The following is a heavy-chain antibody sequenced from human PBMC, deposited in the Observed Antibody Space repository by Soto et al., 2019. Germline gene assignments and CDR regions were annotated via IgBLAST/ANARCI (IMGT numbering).Heavy chain of an antibody. CDR3: ARDNPRYCRSTSCYVFDY. V-gene: IGHV3-30-3*01. CDR2: ISYDGSNK. D-gene: IGHD2-2*01. J-gene: IGHJ4*02. Sequence: GGSLRLSCAASGFTFSSYAMHWVRQAPGKGLEWVAVISYDGSNKYYADSVKGRFTISRDNSKNTLYLQMNSLRAEDTAVYYCARDNPRYCRSTSCYVFDYRGQGTLVTVSS. CDR1: GFTFSSYA.